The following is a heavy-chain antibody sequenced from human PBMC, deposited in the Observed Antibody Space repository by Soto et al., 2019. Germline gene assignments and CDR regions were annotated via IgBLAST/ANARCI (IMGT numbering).Heavy chain of an antibody. D-gene: IGHD3-9*01. CDR1: GGSISSGGYY. Sequence: QVQLQESGPGLVKPSQTLSLTCTVSGGSISSGGYYWSWIRQHPGKGLEWIGYIYYSGSTYYNPALRSRVTISVDTSKTQCSLKVSSVTAADTAVYYGASDRITISLYGMDVWGQGTTVTVSS. CDR2: IYYSGST. J-gene: IGHJ6*02. CDR3: ASDRITISLYGMDV. V-gene: IGHV4-31*03.